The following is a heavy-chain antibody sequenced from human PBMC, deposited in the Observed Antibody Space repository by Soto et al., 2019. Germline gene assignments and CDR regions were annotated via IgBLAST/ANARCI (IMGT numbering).Heavy chain of an antibody. J-gene: IGHJ4*02. CDR2: ISGNDGKT. Sequence: GASVKVSCKASGYRFTNHGISWVRQAPGQGLEWMGWISGNDGKTKYARKFQCRVTMTTDTSTSTAYMEMNSLRHDDTAVYYCARDFYPLAYYFDYWGQGTLVTVSS. V-gene: IGHV1-18*01. CDR3: ARDFYPLAYYFDY. CDR1: GYRFTNHG.